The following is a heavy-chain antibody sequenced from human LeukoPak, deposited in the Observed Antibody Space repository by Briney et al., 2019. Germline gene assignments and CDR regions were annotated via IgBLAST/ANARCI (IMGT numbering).Heavy chain of an antibody. V-gene: IGHV3-23*01. J-gene: IGHJ4*02. D-gene: IGHD3-22*01. CDR2: ISGSGGST. CDR1: GFTFSSYA. Sequence: GGSLRLSCAASGFTFSSYAMSWVRQAPGKGLEWVSAISGSGGSTYYADSVKGRFTISRDNSKDTLYLQMNSLRAEDTAVYYCAKDLIVVVIPPDDYWGQGTLVTVSS. CDR3: AKDLIVVVIPPDDY.